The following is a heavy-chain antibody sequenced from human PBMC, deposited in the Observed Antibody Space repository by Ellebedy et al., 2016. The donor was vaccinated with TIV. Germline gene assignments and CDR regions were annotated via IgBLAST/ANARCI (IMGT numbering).Heavy chain of an antibody. Sequence: AASVKVSCKASGYTFTSYYMHWVRQAPGQGLEWMGRIIPILGIANYAQKFQGRVTMTTDTSTSTAYMGLRSLRSDDTAVYYCARSDYGGNSGGGDAFDIWGQGTMVTVSS. J-gene: IGHJ3*02. CDR2: IIPILGIA. CDR1: GYTFTSYY. CDR3: ARSDYGGNSGGGDAFDI. D-gene: IGHD4-23*01. V-gene: IGHV1-46*01.